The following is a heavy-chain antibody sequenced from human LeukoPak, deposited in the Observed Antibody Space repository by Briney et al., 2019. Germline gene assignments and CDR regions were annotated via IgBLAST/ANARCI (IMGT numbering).Heavy chain of an antibody. V-gene: IGHV3-23*01. J-gene: IGHJ4*02. Sequence: GGSLRLSCAASGFTFSSYSMNWVRQAPGKGLEWVSAISGSGGSTYYADSVKGRFTISRDNSKNTLYLQMNSLRAEDTAVYYCAKDFLDFPKYYFDYWGQGTLVTVSS. CDR1: GFTFSSYS. CDR3: AKDFLDFPKYYFDY. CDR2: ISGSGGST. D-gene: IGHD3-3*01.